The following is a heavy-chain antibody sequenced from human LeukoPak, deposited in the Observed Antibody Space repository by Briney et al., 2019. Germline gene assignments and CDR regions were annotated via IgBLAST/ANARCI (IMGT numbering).Heavy chain of an antibody. V-gene: IGHV3-21*01. CDR3: ASLYSSGWYA. CDR1: GFTFSSYS. D-gene: IGHD6-19*01. Sequence: GGSLRLSCAASGFTFSSYSMNWVRQAPGKGLEWVSSISSSSSYTYYADSVKGRFTISRDNAKNSLYLQMNSLRAEDTAVYYCASLYSSGWYAWGQGTLVTVSS. CDR2: ISSSSSYT. J-gene: IGHJ5*02.